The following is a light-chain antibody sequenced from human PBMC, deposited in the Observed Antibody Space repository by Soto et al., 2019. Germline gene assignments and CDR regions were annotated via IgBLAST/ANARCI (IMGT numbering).Light chain of an antibody. CDR2: GAS. Sequence: DIVMTQSPDSLTVSLGERATINCKSRQSVLYSSNNENYLAWYQQKPGQPPKLLIYGASTRESGVPDRFSGSGSGADFTLTISSLQAEDVAVYYCQQYYKTPWTFRQGTKVEIK. J-gene: IGKJ1*01. V-gene: IGKV4-1*01. CDR1: QSVLYSSNNENY. CDR3: QQYYKTPWT.